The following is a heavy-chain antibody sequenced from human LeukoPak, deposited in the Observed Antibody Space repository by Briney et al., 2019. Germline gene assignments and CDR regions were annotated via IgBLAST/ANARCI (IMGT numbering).Heavy chain of an antibody. D-gene: IGHD6-13*01. CDR1: GFTVSNYW. V-gene: IGHV3-7*04. J-gene: IGHJ4*02. CDR3: ARGAAGSAY. CDR2: IKEDGSEK. Sequence: GGSLRLSYAASGFTVSNYWMSSVRQAPGKGLEWVANIKEDGSEKYYVDSVKGRFTISRDNAKNSLYLQMNSLRAEDTAVYYCARGAAGSAYWGQGTLVTVSS.